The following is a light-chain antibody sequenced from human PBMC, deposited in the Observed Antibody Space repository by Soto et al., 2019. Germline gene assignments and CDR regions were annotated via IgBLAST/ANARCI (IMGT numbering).Light chain of an antibody. Sequence: EIVLTQSPATLSLSPGQRATLSCRASQSVTTYLAWYQQRPGQAPRLLIYDASNRATGIPARFSGSGSETDFSLTINRLEPEDFAVYFCQQYGSSPITFGQGTRLEI. CDR1: QSVTTY. CDR2: DAS. J-gene: IGKJ5*01. V-gene: IGKV3-20*01. CDR3: QQYGSSPIT.